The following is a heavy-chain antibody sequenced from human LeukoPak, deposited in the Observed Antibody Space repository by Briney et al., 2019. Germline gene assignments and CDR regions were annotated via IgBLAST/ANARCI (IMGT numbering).Heavy chain of an antibody. CDR1: GFTFSSYG. CDR3: ARDKNRKYSGSYLDY. CDR2: IWYDGSNK. Sequence: GGSLRPSCAASGFTFSSYGMHWVRQAPGKGLEWVAVIWYDGSNKYYADSVKGRFTISRDNSKNTLYLQMNSLRAEDTAVYYCARDKNRKYSGSYLDYWGQGTLVTVSS. J-gene: IGHJ4*02. V-gene: IGHV3-33*01. D-gene: IGHD1-26*01.